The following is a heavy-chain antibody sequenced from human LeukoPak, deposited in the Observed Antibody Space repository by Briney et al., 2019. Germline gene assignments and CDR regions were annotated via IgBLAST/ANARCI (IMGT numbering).Heavy chain of an antibody. CDR3: VRDLFDDYSLDY. CDR1: GFTFSSYS. V-gene: IGHV3-21*01. J-gene: IGHJ4*02. Sequence: GGSLRLSCAASGFTFSSYSMNWVRQAPGKGLEWVSSINSDSSLMYYAESVKGQFTISRDNARNSLYLQMNSLRAKDTAVYYCVRDLFDDYSLDYWGQGTLVTVSS. CDR2: INSDSSLM. D-gene: IGHD3-16*01.